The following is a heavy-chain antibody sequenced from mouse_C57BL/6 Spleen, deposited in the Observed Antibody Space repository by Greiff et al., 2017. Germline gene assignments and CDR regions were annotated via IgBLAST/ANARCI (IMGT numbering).Heavy chain of an antibody. J-gene: IGHJ4*01. CDR1: GYTFTSYW. Sequence: QVQLQQPGAELVKPGASVKVSCKASGYTFTSYWMHWVKQRPGQGLEWIGRIHPSDSDTNYNQKFKGKATLTVDKSSSTAYMQLSSLTSEDSAVYYCVYYYGSSPYYYAMDYWGQGTSVTVSS. V-gene: IGHV1-74*01. CDR3: VYYYGSSPYYYAMDY. CDR2: IHPSDSDT. D-gene: IGHD1-1*01.